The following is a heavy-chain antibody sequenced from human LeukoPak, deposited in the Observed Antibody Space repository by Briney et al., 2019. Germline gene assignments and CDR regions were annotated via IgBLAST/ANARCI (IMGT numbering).Heavy chain of an antibody. D-gene: IGHD5-12*01. CDR3: ARDGYSGYHYHDWFDP. V-gene: IGHV1-2*02. CDR1: GYTFTDYF. CDR2: INPNNGET. Sequence: ASVKVSCKASGYTFTDYFMHWVRQAPGQGLEWMGWINPNNGETNYAQKFQGRVTVTSYTSISTAYMELSRLTSDDTAVYYCARDGYSGYHYHDWFDPWGQGTLVTVSS. J-gene: IGHJ5*02.